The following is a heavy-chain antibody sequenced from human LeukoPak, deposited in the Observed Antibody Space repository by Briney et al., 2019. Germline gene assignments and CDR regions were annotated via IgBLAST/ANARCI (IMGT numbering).Heavy chain of an antibody. V-gene: IGHV3-53*01. CDR3: ARVRDGSSGYYWYYFDY. J-gene: IGHJ4*02. D-gene: IGHD3-22*01. CDR1: GFTVSSNY. CDR2: IYSGGST. Sequence: GGSLRLSCAASGFTVSSNYMSWVRQAPGKGLEWVSVIYSGGSTYYADSVKGRFTISRDNSKNTLYLQMNSLRAEDTAVYYCARVRDGSSGYYWYYFDYWGQGTLVTVSS.